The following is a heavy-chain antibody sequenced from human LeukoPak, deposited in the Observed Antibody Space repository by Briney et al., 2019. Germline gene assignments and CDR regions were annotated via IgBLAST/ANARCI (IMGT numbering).Heavy chain of an antibody. CDR1: GGSFSGYY. Sequence: SETLSLTCAVYGGSFSGYYWSWIRQPPGKGLEWIGEINHSGSTNYNPSLKSRVTISVDTSKNQFSLKLSSVTAADTAVYYCARVKKLDRLWNGYWGQGTLVTVSS. V-gene: IGHV4-34*01. J-gene: IGHJ4*02. CDR3: ARVKKLDRLWNGY. D-gene: IGHD6-13*01. CDR2: INHSGST.